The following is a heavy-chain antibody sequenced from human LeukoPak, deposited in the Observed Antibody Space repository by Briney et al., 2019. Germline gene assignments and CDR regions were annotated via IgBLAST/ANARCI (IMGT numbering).Heavy chain of an antibody. D-gene: IGHD3-3*01. J-gene: IGHJ4*02. Sequence: GGSLRLSCAASGFTFSSYGMHWVRQAPGKGLEWVAVISYDGSNKYYADSVKGRFTISRDNSKNTLYLQMNSLRAEDTAVYYYAKDRNYDFWSGYLPLDYWGQGTLVTVSS. CDR3: AKDRNYDFWSGYLPLDY. CDR2: ISYDGSNK. V-gene: IGHV3-30*18. CDR1: GFTFSSYG.